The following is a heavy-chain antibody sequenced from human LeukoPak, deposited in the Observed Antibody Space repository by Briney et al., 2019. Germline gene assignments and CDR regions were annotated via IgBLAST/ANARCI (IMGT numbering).Heavy chain of an antibody. CDR1: GFTLSTYD. Sequence: GGSLRLSCAASGFTLSTYDMHWVRQPTGEGLEWVSIIYRAGDTYCPGSVKGRFTISRDNAKNSLYLQMNSLRAEDTAVYYCAREMSGSNDALDIWGQGTMVSVSS. V-gene: IGHV3-13*01. D-gene: IGHD3-10*01. CDR3: AREMSGSNDALDI. CDR2: IYRAGDT. J-gene: IGHJ3*02.